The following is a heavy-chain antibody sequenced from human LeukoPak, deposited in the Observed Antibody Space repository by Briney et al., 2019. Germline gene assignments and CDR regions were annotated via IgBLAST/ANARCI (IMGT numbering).Heavy chain of an antibody. CDR1: GFTVSSNF. D-gene: IGHD5-18*01. CDR2: IYSGGNT. Sequence: GGSLRLSCAASGFTVSSNFMSWVRQAPGQGLELASVIYSGGNTYYADSERGRFTIFRDNSKNTLYLQMNSLRAEDTAMYYCARKYTYGLDWGQGTLVTVSS. J-gene: IGHJ4*02. CDR3: ARKYTYGLD. V-gene: IGHV3-66*01.